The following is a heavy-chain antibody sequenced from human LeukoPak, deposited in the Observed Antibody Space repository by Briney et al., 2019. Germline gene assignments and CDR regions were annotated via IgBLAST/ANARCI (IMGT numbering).Heavy chain of an antibody. J-gene: IGHJ5*02. CDR2: LYYTGST. V-gene: IGHV4-59*01. CDR1: GASIGSFY. Sequence: ETLSLTCIVSGASIGSFYWSWLRQPPGKGLEWIGYLYYTGSTDYNPSLKSRVTISLDTSKNQFSLRLTSVTAADTAVYYCARGKDWFDPWGQGTLVTVSS. CDR3: ARGKDWFDP.